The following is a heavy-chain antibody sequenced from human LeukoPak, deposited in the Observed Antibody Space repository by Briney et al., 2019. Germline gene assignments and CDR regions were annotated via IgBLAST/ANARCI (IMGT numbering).Heavy chain of an antibody. Sequence: GGSLRLSCAASGXTFTNYAMSWVRQAPGKGLEWVSYIGSSSSYTNYADSVKGRFTISRDNAKNSLYLQMNSLRAEDTAVYYCARSGRHDYWGQGTLVTVSS. J-gene: IGHJ4*02. V-gene: IGHV3-11*03. CDR1: GXTFTNYA. CDR2: IGSSSSYT. CDR3: ARSGRHDY. D-gene: IGHD1-26*01.